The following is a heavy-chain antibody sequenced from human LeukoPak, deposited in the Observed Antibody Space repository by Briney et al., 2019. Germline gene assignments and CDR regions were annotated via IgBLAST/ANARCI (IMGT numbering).Heavy chain of an antibody. D-gene: IGHD2-2*01. CDR1: GFTFSSYG. CDR3: AKDLRYCSSTSCYEDV. J-gene: IGHJ6*04. Sequence: GGSLRLSCAASGFTFSSYGMHWVRQAPGKGLEWVAFVRYDGSNKYYADSVKGRFTISRDNSKNTLYLQMNSLRAEDTAVYYCAKDLRYCSSTSCYEDVWGKGPTVTVSS. V-gene: IGHV3-30*02. CDR2: VRYDGSNK.